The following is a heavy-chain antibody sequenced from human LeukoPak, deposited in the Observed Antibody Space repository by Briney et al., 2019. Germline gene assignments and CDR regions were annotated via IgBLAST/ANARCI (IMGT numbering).Heavy chain of an antibody. J-gene: IGHJ5*02. D-gene: IGHD3-10*01. V-gene: IGHV1-2*02. Sequence: GASVKVSCKASGYTFTGYYMHWVRQAPGQGLEWMGWINPNSGGTNYAQKFQGRVTMTRDTSISTAYMELSRLRSDDTAVYYCARDVYYYASGSPIDPWGQGTLVTVSS. CDR2: INPNSGGT. CDR1: GYTFTGYY. CDR3: ARDVYYYASGSPIDP.